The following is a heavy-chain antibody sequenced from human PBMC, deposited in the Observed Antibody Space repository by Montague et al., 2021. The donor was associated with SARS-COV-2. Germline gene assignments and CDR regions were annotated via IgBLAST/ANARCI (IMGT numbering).Heavy chain of an antibody. CDR1: GDSVSSKTAA. V-gene: IGHV6-1*01. CDR3: ARDPRYSLSWSFDY. J-gene: IGHJ4*02. Sequence: CAISGDSVSSKTAARNWIRQSSARRPEWQGRTYYRSKWYYDYAVSVKSRMTISPDTSKNQFSLQLSSVTPEDRAVYYCARDPRYSLSWSFDYWGQGTLVTVSS. D-gene: IGHD6-13*01. CDR2: TYYRSKWYY.